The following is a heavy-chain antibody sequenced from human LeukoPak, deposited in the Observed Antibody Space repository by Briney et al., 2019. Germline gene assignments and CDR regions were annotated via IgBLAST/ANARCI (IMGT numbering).Heavy chain of an antibody. CDR2: INHSGST. V-gene: IGHV4-34*01. D-gene: IGHD2-2*01. Sequence: SETLSLTCAVYGGSFSGYYWSWLRQPPGKGLEWIGEINHSGSTNYNPSLKSRVTIPLDTSKTQFSLKLSSVTAADTAVYYCARGSLMYCSSTSCYQFRHWGQGTLVTVSS. CDR1: GGSFSGYY. CDR3: ARGSLMYCSSTSCYQFRH. J-gene: IGHJ1*01.